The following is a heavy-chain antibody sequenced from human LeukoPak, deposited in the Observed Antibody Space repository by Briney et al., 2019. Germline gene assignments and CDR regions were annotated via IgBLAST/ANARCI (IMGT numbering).Heavy chain of an antibody. CDR3: ARTPMAQWLVPDWYFDL. CDR2: VFYSGNT. V-gene: IGHV4-59*08. Sequence: SETLSLTWTVSGGSLAGYFWSWIRQPPGKGLEWLGYVFYSGNTRYNPSLARRVTTSVDTSKNQFSLRLTSVTAADTAVYYCARTPMAQWLVPDWYFDLWGRGTLVTVSS. CDR1: GGSLAGYF. D-gene: IGHD6-19*01. J-gene: IGHJ2*01.